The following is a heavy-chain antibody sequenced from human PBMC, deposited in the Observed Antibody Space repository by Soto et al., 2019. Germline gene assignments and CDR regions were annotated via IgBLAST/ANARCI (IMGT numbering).Heavy chain of an antibody. CDR1: GFTFSRYG. CDR3: AKGFLSGGYCANGVWYHFDY. J-gene: IGHJ4*02. CDR2: MSYDGNNK. D-gene: IGHD2-8*01. V-gene: IGHV3-30*18. Sequence: QVQLVESGGGVVQPGGSLRLSCAASGFTFSRYGMHWVRQAPGKGLEWVAVMSYDGNNKYYADSVKGRFTVSRDNSRKTQYLEITCLKVEDTAVYFCAKGFLSGGYCANGVWYHFDYWGQGTRVTAPS.